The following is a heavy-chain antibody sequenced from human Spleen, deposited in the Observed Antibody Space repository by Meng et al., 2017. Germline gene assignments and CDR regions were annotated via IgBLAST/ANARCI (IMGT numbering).Heavy chain of an antibody. V-gene: IGHV1-2*06. D-gene: IGHD6-13*01. J-gene: IGHJ4*02. CDR3: ARDEDISAAGKLFGDY. CDR1: GYTFPDYW. Sequence: QVQVVQSGDEVKKPGASVKVSCKASGYTFPDYWLHWVRRAPGQGLEWMGRINPKSGDTHYAQRFQGRVTMTGDTSISTAYMELSGLRSDDTAMYYCARDEDISAAGKLFGDYWGQGTLVTVSS. CDR2: INPKSGDT.